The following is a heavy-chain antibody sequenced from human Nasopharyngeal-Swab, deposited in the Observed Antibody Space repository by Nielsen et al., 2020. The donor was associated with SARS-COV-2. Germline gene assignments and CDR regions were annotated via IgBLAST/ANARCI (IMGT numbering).Heavy chain of an antibody. CDR1: GYSMSSSAF. CDR2: IHYSGKS. CDR3: ARRQTNAFDV. J-gene: IGHJ3*01. Sequence: SCDVSGYSMSSSAFWGWIRQAPGKGLECIGHIHYSGKSWHNPSLKSRVTMSVDASKNQFSLKLTSVTAVDTAVYYCARRQTNAFDVWGQGTMVTVSS. V-gene: IGHV4-28*01.